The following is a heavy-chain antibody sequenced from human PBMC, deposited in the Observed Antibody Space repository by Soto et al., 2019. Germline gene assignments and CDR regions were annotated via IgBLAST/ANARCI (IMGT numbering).Heavy chain of an antibody. Sequence: PGESLKISCKGSGYSLTSYWIGWVRQMPGKGLEWMGIIYPGDSDTRYSPSFQGQVTISADKSISTAYLQWSSLKASDTAMYYCARSLRYFDWLPRPFDYWGQGTLVTVSS. CDR3: ARSLRYFDWLPRPFDY. J-gene: IGHJ4*02. D-gene: IGHD3-9*01. V-gene: IGHV5-51*01. CDR2: IYPGDSDT. CDR1: GYSLTSYW.